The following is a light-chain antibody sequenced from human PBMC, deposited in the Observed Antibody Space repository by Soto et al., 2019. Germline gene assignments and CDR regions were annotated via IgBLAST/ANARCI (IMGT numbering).Light chain of an antibody. CDR3: QQRYTWPYT. CDR1: QYVAGL. J-gene: IGKJ2*01. CDR2: DTS. Sequence: DNVLTQSPATLSLSPGERATLSCRASQYVAGLLAWFQQKPGQSPRLLIYDTSDRATDTPDRFSGSGSGTDFTLTISSLEPEDFAVYYCQQRYTWPYTFGQGTKLEIK. V-gene: IGKV3-11*01.